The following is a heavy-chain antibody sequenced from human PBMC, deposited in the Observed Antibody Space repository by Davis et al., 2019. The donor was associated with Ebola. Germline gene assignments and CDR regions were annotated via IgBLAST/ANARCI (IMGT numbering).Heavy chain of an antibody. D-gene: IGHD3-22*01. CDR3: ARDIVYDSSGYYDDY. Sequence: ASVKVSCKASGYTFTGYYMHWVRQAPGQGLEWMGWINPNSGGTNYAQKFQGWVTMTRDTSISTAYMELSSLRSEDTAVYYCARDIVYDSSGYYDDYWGQGTLVTVSS. CDR2: INPNSGGT. V-gene: IGHV1-2*04. J-gene: IGHJ4*02. CDR1: GYTFTGYY.